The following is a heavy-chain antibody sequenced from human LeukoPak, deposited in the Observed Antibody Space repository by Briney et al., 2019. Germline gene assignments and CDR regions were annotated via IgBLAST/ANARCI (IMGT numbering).Heavy chain of an antibody. D-gene: IGHD4-23*01. Sequence: GGSLRLSCASSVFTFNTYSMNCARQAPGKGLEWVSYISGSSRTMYYADSVKGRFTISRDNVKKSLYLQVNSLRAEDTAVYYCARDLGLYDYGGNIDYWGQGTLVTVSS. CDR1: VFTFNTYS. V-gene: IGHV3-48*04. J-gene: IGHJ4*02. CDR3: ARDLGLYDYGGNIDY. CDR2: ISGSSRTM.